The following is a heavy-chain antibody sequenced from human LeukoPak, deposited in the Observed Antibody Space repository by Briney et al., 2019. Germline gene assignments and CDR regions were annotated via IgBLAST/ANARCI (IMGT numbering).Heavy chain of an antibody. CDR2: ISGSGGST. D-gene: IGHD7-27*01. Sequence: GGSLRLSCAASGFTFSSYAMSWVRQAPGKGLEWVSAISGSGGSTYYADSVKGRFTISRDNSKNTLYLQMNSLRAKDTAVYYCAKTGDYYYYMDVWGKGTTVTVSS. CDR3: AKTGDYYYYMDV. V-gene: IGHV3-23*01. J-gene: IGHJ6*03. CDR1: GFTFSSYA.